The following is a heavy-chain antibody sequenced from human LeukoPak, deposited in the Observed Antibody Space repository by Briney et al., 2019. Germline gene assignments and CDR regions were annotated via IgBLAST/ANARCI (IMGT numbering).Heavy chain of an antibody. CDR3: ARDLGDTAPLFFDY. J-gene: IGHJ4*02. V-gene: IGHV3-23*01. D-gene: IGHD5-18*01. CDR2: ISGSGGST. Sequence: GSLRLSCAASGFTFSSYGISWCLQPPGKGVEWCSAISGSGGSTYYAESVKGRFTISRDNYKNTLYLQMNSLTAADTAVYYCARDLGDTAPLFFDYWGQGTLVTVSS. CDR1: GFTFSSYG.